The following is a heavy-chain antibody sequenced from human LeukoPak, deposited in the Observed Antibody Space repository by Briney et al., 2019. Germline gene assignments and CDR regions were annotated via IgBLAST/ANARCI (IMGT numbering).Heavy chain of an antibody. D-gene: IGHD3-9*01. CDR2: IYYSGST. CDR3: ARGRYDILTGYYPCWFDP. Sequence: SETLSLTCTVSGGSISSSSYYWGWIRQPPGKGLEWIGSIYYSGSTYYNPSLKSRVTISVDTSKNQFSLKLSSVTAADTAVYYCARGRYDILTGYYPCWFDPWGQGTLVTVSS. J-gene: IGHJ5*02. CDR1: GGSISSSSYY. V-gene: IGHV4-39*07.